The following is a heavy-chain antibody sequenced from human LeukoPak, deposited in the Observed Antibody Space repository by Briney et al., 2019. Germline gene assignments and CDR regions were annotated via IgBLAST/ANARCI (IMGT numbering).Heavy chain of an antibody. J-gene: IGHJ4*02. CDR2: IYYSGST. CDR3: ARDGVYGRYYFDY. D-gene: IGHD3-10*01. CDR1: GGSISSYY. Sequence: SETLSLTCIVSGGSISSYYWSWIRQPPGKGLEWIGYIYYSGSTNYHPSLKSRVTISVATSKNQFSLKLSSVTAADTAVYYCARDGVYGRYYFDYWGQGTLVTVSS. V-gene: IGHV4-59*01.